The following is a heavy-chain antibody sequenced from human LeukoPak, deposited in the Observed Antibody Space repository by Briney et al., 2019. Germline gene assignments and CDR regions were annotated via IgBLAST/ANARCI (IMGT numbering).Heavy chain of an antibody. D-gene: IGHD3-22*01. J-gene: IGHJ4*02. CDR3: AKTDDSSGYYLDY. CDR1: GFTFNNYA. Sequence: GGSLRLSCAASGFTFNNYAMSWVRQAPGKGLEWVAFIRYDGSNKYYADSVKGRFTISRDNSKNTLYLQMNSLRAEDTAVYYCAKTDDSSGYYLDYWGQGTLVTVSS. CDR2: IRYDGSNK. V-gene: IGHV3-30*02.